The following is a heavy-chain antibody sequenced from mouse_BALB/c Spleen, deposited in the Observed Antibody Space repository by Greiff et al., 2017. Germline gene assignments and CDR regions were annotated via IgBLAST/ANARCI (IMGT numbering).Heavy chain of an antibody. J-gene: IGHJ3*01. D-gene: IGHD2-10*02. CDR2: ISYSGST. CDR1: GDSITSGY. V-gene: IGHV3-8*02. CDR3: AREEYGNYVGFAY. Sequence: EVQRVESGPSLVKPSQTLSLTCSVTGDSITSGYWNWIRKFPGNKLEYMGYISYSGSTYYNPSLKSRISITRDTSKNQYYLQLNSVTTEDTATYYCAREEYGNYVGFAYWGQGTLVTVSA.